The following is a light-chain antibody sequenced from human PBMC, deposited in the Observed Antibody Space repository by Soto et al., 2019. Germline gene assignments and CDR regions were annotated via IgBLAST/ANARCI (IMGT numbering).Light chain of an antibody. V-gene: IGKV3-15*01. CDR2: DAS. J-gene: IGKJ2*01. Sequence: IVMTQSPAILSVSPGERATLFCRASQSVGTNLAWYQQKPGQAPRLLIYDASTRATGIPARFSGSGSGTAFSLTISRLQSEDFAVYYCQQYSTWYTFGQGTKVDIK. CDR1: QSVGTN. CDR3: QQYSTWYT.